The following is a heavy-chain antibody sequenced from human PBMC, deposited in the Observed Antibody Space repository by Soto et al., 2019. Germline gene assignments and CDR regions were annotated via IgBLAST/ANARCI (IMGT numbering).Heavy chain of an antibody. CDR3: ARGGAMSSSWYTGDY. J-gene: IGHJ4*02. D-gene: IGHD6-13*01. Sequence: ASVKVSCKASGYTFTGYYMHWVRQAPGQGLEWMGWINPNSGGTNYAQKFQGWVTMTRDTSISTAYMELSRLRSDDTAVYYCARGGAMSSSWYTGDYWGQGTLVTVSS. CDR1: GYTFTGYY. V-gene: IGHV1-2*04. CDR2: INPNSGGT.